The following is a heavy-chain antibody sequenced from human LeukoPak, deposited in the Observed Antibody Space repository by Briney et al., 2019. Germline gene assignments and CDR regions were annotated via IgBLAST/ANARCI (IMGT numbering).Heavy chain of an antibody. CDR2: FYVGVGP. CDR3: ARMRPYDSTGYSPGHYMDV. J-gene: IGHJ6*03. D-gene: IGHD3-22*01. CDR1: GGSMYSNY. V-gene: IGHV4-4*07. Sequence: SETLSLTCSVSGGSMYSNYWSWIRQTAGKGLEWIGRFYVGVGPNYNPSFKSRVTMSVDTSKNQLVLKLSAVPAADTAVYYCARMRPYDSTGYSPGHYMDVWGKGTTVTVYS.